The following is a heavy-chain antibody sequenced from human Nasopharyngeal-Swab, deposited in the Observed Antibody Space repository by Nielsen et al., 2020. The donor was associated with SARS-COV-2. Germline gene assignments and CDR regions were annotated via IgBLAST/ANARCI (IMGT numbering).Heavy chain of an antibody. CDR2: TNAAGTYA. Sequence: GESLKISCAASGFTFSSSTMKWVRQAPGKGLVWVASTNAAGTYAHYADSVKGRFTISRENAKNSLYLQMNSLGAEDTAVYYCLRGDSREVWVQGTMVTVSS. J-gene: IGHJ3*01. CDR3: LRGDSREV. CDR1: GFTFSSST. D-gene: IGHD3-22*01. V-gene: IGHV3-21*01.